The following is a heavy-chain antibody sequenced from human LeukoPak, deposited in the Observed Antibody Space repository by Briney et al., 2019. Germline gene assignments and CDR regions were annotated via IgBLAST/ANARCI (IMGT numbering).Heavy chain of an antibody. Sequence: GGSLRLSCAASGFTFSAYDIHWVRQASGKGLEWVSGITNVGDTHYPDSVKGRFTISRENAKNSLCLQLNNLRAGDTAVYYCARVLRDSGGWYHFDYWGQGTLVTVSS. CDR3: ARVLRDSGGWYHFDY. D-gene: IGHD6-19*01. CDR2: ITNVGDT. CDR1: GFTFSAYD. V-gene: IGHV3-13*01. J-gene: IGHJ4*02.